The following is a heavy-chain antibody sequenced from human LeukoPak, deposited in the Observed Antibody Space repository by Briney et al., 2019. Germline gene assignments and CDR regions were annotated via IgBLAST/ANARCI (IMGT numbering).Heavy chain of an antibody. Sequence: PGGSLRLSCAASGFTFSRYSMTWVRQAPGKGVEWVSNISASGGNTYHADSVKGGFTISRDSSKNTLYLQMNSLRAEYTAVYYCAKRPGNSSGWYYFDYWGQGTLVTVSS. J-gene: IGHJ4*02. CDR1: GFTFSRYS. D-gene: IGHD6-19*01. V-gene: IGHV3-23*01. CDR2: ISASGGNT. CDR3: AKRPGNSSGWYYFDY.